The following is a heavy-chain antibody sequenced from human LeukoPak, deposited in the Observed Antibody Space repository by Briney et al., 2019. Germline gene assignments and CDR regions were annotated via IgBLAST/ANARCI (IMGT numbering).Heavy chain of an antibody. CDR1: GDIVSSNSAA. D-gene: IGHD6-19*01. CDR3: ARDLALFPGYSSGWSSFDY. J-gene: IGHJ4*02. CDR2: TYYRSKWYN. Sequence: SQTLSLTCAISGDIVSSNSAAWNWIRQSPSRGLEWLGRTYYRSKWYNDYAVSVKSRITINPDTSKNQFSLQLNSVTPEDTAVYYCARDLALFPGYSSGWSSFDYWGQGTLVTVSS. V-gene: IGHV6-1*01.